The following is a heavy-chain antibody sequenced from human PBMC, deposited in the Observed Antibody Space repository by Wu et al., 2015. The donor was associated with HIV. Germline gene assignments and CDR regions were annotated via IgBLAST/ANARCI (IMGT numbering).Heavy chain of an antibody. CDR3: ARVMYYYGSGSPNEANDAFDI. D-gene: IGHD3-10*01. J-gene: IGHJ3*02. Sequence: QVQLVQSGAEVRKPGVSVKVSCKASGYSFTGFYIHWVRQAPGQGLEWMGWINPKTGGANYAQKFQRRVIMTGDTPIRTSFMELSSLRSDDTAVYYCARVMYYYGSGSPNEANDAFDIWGQGTMVTVSS. V-gene: IGHV1-2*02. CDR1: GYSFTGFY. CDR2: INPKTGGA.